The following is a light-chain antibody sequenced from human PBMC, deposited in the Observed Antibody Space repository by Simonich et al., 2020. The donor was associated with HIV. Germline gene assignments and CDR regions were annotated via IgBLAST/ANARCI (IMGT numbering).Light chain of an antibody. CDR1: SSDVGGYNY. V-gene: IGLV2-11*01. CDR3: CSYAGSYTWV. CDR2: DVR. Sequence: QSALTQPRSVSGSPGQSVTISCTGTSSDVGGYNYVSWYQQHPGKAPKLIIYDVRQRPSGVPDRVSGSKSGNTASLTISGLQAEDEADYYCCSYAGSYTWVFGGGTKLTVL. J-gene: IGLJ3*02.